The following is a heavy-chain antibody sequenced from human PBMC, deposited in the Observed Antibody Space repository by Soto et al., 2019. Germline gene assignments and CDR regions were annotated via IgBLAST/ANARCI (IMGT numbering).Heavy chain of an antibody. CDR1: GGTFSSYA. CDR3: ARATYYGMDV. Sequence: GASVKVSCKASGGTFSSYAISWVRQAPGQGLEWMGGIIPIFGTANCAQKFQGRVTITADESTSTAYKELSSLRSEDTAVYYCARATYYGMDVWGQGTTVTVSS. CDR2: IIPIFGTA. D-gene: IGHD4-17*01. V-gene: IGHV1-69*13. J-gene: IGHJ6*02.